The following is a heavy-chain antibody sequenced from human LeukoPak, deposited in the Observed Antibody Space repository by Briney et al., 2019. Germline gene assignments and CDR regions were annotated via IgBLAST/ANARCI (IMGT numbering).Heavy chain of an antibody. J-gene: IGHJ4*02. V-gene: IGHV1-8*03. CDR1: GYTFTSYD. Sequence: ASVKVSCKASGYTFTSYDINWVRQATGQGLESVGWMNPNSGNTGYAQKFQGRVTITRNTPISTAYMELSSLRSEDTAVYYCARGRSRLLRFLEWSTPIGDYWGQGTLVTVSS. CDR3: ARGRSRLLRFLEWSTPIGDY. CDR2: MNPNSGNT. D-gene: IGHD3-3*01.